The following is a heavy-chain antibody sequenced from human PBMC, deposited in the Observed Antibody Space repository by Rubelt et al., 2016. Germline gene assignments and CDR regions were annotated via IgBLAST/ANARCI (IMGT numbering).Heavy chain of an antibody. CDR1: GGSISSSNYY. CDR3: ARYDGVMGQNDP. V-gene: IGHV4-39*01. D-gene: IGHD2-8*01. CDR2: IDYSGAT. J-gene: IGHJ5*02. Sequence: QLQLQESGPGLVKPSETLSLTCTVSGGSISSSNYYWGWIRQPPGKGLEWIGTIDYSGATYYNPSLKSRVTLFVDPSKNKFSVKRSSVTAADAAVYYCARYDGVMGQNDPWGQGTLVTVSS.